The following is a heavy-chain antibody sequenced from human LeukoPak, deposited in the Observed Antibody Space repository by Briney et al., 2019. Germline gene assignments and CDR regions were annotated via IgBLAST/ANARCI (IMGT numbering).Heavy chain of an antibody. Sequence: SETLSLTCTVPGGSISSGSYCWSWIRQPAGKGLEWIGHIYSSGSTNYNPSLKSRVTISVDTSKNQFSLRLSSVTAADTAVYYCARWDSGSYSGYFDYWGQGTLVTVSS. V-gene: IGHV4-61*09. CDR3: ARWDSGSYSGYFDY. CDR2: IYSSGST. CDR1: GGSISSGSYC. D-gene: IGHD1-26*01. J-gene: IGHJ4*02.